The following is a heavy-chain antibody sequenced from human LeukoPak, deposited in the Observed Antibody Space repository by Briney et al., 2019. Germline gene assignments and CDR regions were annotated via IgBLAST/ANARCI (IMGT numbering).Heavy chain of an antibody. CDR1: GGSFSGYY. CDR2: INHSGSI. CDR3: AREKSDSIHYDFWSGYWGVSLDYFDY. J-gene: IGHJ4*02. D-gene: IGHD3-3*01. V-gene: IGHV4-34*01. Sequence: KPSETLSLTCAVYGGSFSGYYWSWIRQPPGKGLEWIGEINHSGSINYNPSLKSRVTISVDTSKNQFSLKLSSVTAADTAVYYCAREKSDSIHYDFWSGYWGVSLDYFDYWGQGTLVTVSS.